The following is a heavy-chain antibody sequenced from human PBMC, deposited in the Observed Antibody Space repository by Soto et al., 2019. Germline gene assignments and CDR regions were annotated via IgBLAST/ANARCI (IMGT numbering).Heavy chain of an antibody. Sequence: ASVKVSCKASGYTFTSYGISWVRQAPGQGVEWMGWISAYNGNTNYAQKLQGRVTMTTDTSTSTAYMELRSLRSDDTAVYYCARVDYDFWSGHILKDYWGQGTLVTVSS. J-gene: IGHJ4*02. CDR3: ARVDYDFWSGHILKDY. D-gene: IGHD3-3*01. CDR1: GYTFTSYG. CDR2: ISAYNGNT. V-gene: IGHV1-18*01.